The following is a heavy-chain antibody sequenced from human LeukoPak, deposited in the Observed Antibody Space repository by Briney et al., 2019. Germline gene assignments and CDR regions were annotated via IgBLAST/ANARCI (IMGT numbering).Heavy chain of an antibody. CDR1: GYTFTSYG. D-gene: IGHD6-13*01. CDR2: ISAYNGNT. Sequence: VASVKVSCKASGYTFTSYGISWVRQAPGQGLEWMGWISAYNGNTNYAQKFQGRVTMTRDTSISTAYMELSRLRSDDTAVYYCARDAAYSSSSIDYWGQGTLVTVSS. CDR3: ARDAAYSSSSIDY. J-gene: IGHJ4*02. V-gene: IGHV1-18*01.